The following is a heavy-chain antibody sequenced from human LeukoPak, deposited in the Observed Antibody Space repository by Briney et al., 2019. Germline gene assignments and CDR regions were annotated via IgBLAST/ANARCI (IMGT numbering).Heavy chain of an antibody. D-gene: IGHD4-23*01. V-gene: IGHV3-48*02. CDR1: GFTFSSYS. Sequence: GGSLRLSCAASGFTFSSYSINWVRQAAGKRLEWVSYISSSTISYADSVKGRFTISRDNANNSLYLQMNSLRDEDTAVYYCARGGTSSSLAYWGQGTLVTVSS. J-gene: IGHJ4*02. CDR3: ARGGTSSSLAY. CDR2: ISSSTI.